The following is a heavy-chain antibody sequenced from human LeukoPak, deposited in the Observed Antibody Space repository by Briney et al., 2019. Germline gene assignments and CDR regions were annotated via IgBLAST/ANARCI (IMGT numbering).Heavy chain of an antibody. V-gene: IGHV4-31*03. Sequence: PSETLSLTCTASGDSISRSGFYWSWIRQHPGTGLEWIAYIHYIGNTYYNPSLEGRVTMSVDTSSNQFSLNVASVTAADTAFYYCARVRDDFFFDFWGQGLLVTVSS. CDR3: ARVRDDFFFDF. J-gene: IGHJ4*02. D-gene: IGHD3-3*01. CDR1: GDSISRSGFY. CDR2: IHYIGNT.